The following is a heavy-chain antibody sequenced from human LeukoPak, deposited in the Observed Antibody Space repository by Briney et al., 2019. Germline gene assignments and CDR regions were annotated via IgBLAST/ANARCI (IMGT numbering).Heavy chain of an antibody. J-gene: IGHJ4*02. CDR3: ARDPIICRTVTTFCRLMTQMPLGY. Sequence: GSVKVSCKASGYTFTSYDINWVRQATGQGLEWMGWISAYNGNTNYAQKLQGRVTMTTDTSTSTAYMELRSLRSDDTAVYYCARDPIICRTVTTFCRLMTQMPLGYWGQGTLVTVSS. V-gene: IGHV1-18*01. D-gene: IGHD4-17*01. CDR1: GYTFTSYD. CDR2: ISAYNGNT.